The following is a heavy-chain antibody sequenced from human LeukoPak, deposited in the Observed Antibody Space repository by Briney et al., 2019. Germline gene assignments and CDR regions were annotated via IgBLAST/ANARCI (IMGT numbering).Heavy chain of an antibody. CDR2: IYHSGSP. CDR1: GGSISSNNW. J-gene: IGHJ4*01. CDR3: ARGSDYSWGG. V-gene: IGHV4-4*02. Sequence: SGTLSLTCAVSGGSISSNNWWGWVRQPPGKGLEWIGEIYHSGSPNYNPSLKSRVTISVDKSRNHFSLNLSSVTAADTAVYYCARGSDYSWGGWGQGTLVTVSS. D-gene: IGHD3-3*01.